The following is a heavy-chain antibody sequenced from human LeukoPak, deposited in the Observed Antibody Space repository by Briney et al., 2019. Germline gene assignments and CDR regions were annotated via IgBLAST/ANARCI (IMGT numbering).Heavy chain of an antibody. CDR1: GGSFSDHY. D-gene: IGHD5-18*01. V-gene: IGHV4-34*01. J-gene: IGHJ4*02. Sequence: SETLSLTCAVYGGSFSDHYWNWIRQPPGKGLEWIGEINHSGTTNYNASLKSRVTISVDTSKNHFSLKLNSMTAADMAVYYCARKASHFSYGLRAIDYWGQANLVTVSS. CDR3: ARKASHFSYGLRAIDY. CDR2: INHSGTT.